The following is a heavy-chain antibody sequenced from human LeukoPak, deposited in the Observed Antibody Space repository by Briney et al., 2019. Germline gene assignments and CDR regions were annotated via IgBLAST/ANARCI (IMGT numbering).Heavy chain of an antibody. J-gene: IGHJ6*03. V-gene: IGHV1-2*02. CDR2: INPNSGGT. D-gene: IGHD4-17*01. CDR3: ARDNGATVTTVNPYYYYMDV. Sequence: GASVKVSCKASGYTFTGYYMHWVRQAPGQGLEWMGWINPNSGGTNYAQKFQGRVTMTRDTSISTAYMELSRLRSDDTAVYYCARDNGATVTTVNPYYYYMDVWGKGTTVTVSS. CDR1: GYTFTGYY.